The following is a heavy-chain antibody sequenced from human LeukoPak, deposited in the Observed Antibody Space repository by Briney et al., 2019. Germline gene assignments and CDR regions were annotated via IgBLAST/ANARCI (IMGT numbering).Heavy chain of an antibody. CDR3: AKDLYTVPGACDK. Sequence: QAGGSLRLSCAASGFTFSTYAVSWVRQAPGKGLEWVSGISVKYNRTYYADSVEGRFTISRDISKNTLYLQMNSPNAEDTAVYYCAKDLYTVPGACDKWGQGTLVTVSS. CDR2: ISVKYNRT. D-gene: IGHD6-19*01. V-gene: IGHV3-23*01. CDR1: GFTFSTYA. J-gene: IGHJ4*02.